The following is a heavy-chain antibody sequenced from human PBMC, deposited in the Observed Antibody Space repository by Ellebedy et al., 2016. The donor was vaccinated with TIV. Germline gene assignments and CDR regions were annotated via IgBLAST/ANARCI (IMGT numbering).Heavy chain of an antibody. J-gene: IGHJ1*01. D-gene: IGHD1-26*01. V-gene: IGHV3-20*01. CDR2: INWNGGGA. CDR1: GFTFDDYG. CDR3: ARGGGGSYVLQH. Sequence: PGGSLRLSCAASGFTFDDYGMSWVRQLPGKGLEWVAGINWNGGGAGYVDSVKGRFTISRDNAKNSLYLQMNSLSAEDTALYHCARGGGGSYVLQHWGQGTLVTVSS.